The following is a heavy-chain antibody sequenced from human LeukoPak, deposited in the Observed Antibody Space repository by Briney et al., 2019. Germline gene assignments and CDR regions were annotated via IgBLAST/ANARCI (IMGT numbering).Heavy chain of an antibody. CDR3: ARSGRDSSGYWSPYYFDY. CDR2: IGTAGDT. J-gene: IGHJ4*02. Sequence: GGSLRLSCAAPGFTFRSYDMHWVRQTTGKGLEWVSAIGTAGDTYYPGSVKGRFTISRENDKNSLYLQMNSLRAGDTAVYYCARSGRDSSGYWSPYYFDYWGQGTLVTVSS. D-gene: IGHD3-22*01. V-gene: IGHV3-13*01. CDR1: GFTFRSYD.